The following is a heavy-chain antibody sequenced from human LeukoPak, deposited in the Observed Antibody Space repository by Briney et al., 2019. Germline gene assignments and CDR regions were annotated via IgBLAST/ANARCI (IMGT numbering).Heavy chain of an antibody. CDR2: INRDGSGT. Sequence: GGSLRLSCVASGFSLSTHWMHWVRQAPGKGLECVATINRDGSGTYYVDSVRGRFTISRDNAKNSMHLQLNSLRAEDTAVYYCARTGDYQLWFFDYWGQGTLVTVSS. D-gene: IGHD4-17*01. V-gene: IGHV3-7*04. CDR1: GFSLSTHW. J-gene: IGHJ4*02. CDR3: ARTGDYQLWFFDY.